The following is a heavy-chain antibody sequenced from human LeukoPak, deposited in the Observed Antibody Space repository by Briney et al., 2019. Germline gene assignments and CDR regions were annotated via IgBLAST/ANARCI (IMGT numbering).Heavy chain of an antibody. V-gene: IGHV3-15*01. J-gene: IGHJ4*02. CDR1: GFAFSNAW. Sequence: RGSLRLSCTASGFAFSNAWMSWVRQASGKGLEWLGRIKTKSDGGTTDYVAPVKGRFTFSRDDSTNTLYLQMNRLLSEDTAMYYCTTDWAHGVYDPLDYWGQGTLVTVSS. D-gene: IGHD5/OR15-5a*01. CDR3: TTDWAHGVYDPLDY. CDR2: IKTKSDGGTT.